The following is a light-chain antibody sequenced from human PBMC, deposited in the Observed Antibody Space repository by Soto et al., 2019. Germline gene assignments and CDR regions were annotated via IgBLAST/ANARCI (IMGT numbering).Light chain of an antibody. V-gene: IGLV2-14*01. CDR2: EVR. CDR3: SSYISDNTYV. Sequence: QSALTQPASVSGSPGQSITISCTGTSSDVGGYNYVSWYQQHPGKAPKLMIYEVRNRPSGVSNRFSGSKSGNTASLTVSGLQAEEEADYHCSSYISDNTYVFGTGTKVTVL. J-gene: IGLJ1*01. CDR1: SSDVGGYNY.